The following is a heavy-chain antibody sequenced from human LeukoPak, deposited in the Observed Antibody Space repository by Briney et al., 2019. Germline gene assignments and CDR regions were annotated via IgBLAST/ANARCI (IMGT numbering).Heavy chain of an antibody. Sequence: GESLKISCLGSGYSFTTYWIGWVRQVPGKGLEWMGIIYPGDSDTRYSPSFQGQVTISADKSISTAYLQWSSLKASDTAMYYCARVTGYSSSWQQGYWFDPWGQGTLVTVSS. D-gene: IGHD6-13*01. CDR3: ARVTGYSSSWQQGYWFDP. J-gene: IGHJ5*02. V-gene: IGHV5-51*01. CDR2: IYPGDSDT. CDR1: GYSFTTYW.